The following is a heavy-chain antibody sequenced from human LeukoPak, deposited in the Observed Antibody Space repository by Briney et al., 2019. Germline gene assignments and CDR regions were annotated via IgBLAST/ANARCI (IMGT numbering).Heavy chain of an antibody. CDR3: ARRTYGIGFGY. CDR2: IYYSGST. V-gene: IGHV4-39*01. D-gene: IGHD1-7*01. J-gene: IGHJ4*02. CDR1: GGSISSSSYY. Sequence: KPSETLSLTCTVSGGSISSSSYYWGWIRQPPGKGLEWIGSIYYSGSTYYNPSFESRVTISADTSRNQFSLKLTSVTAADTAVYYCARRTYGIGFGYWGQGSMVTVSS.